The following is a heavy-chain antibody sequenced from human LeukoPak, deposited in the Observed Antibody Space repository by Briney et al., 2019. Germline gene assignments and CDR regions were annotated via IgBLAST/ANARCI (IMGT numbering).Heavy chain of an antibody. V-gene: IGHV4-59*01. D-gene: IGHD6-13*01. CDR3: ARDKSSSWYEGYYYYGMDV. J-gene: IGHJ6*02. CDR1: GGSIGNYY. Sequence: SETLSLTCTVSGGSIGNYYWNWMRQPPGKGLEWIGYIYYNGSTNYNPSLKSRVTISVDTSRNQFSLKLSSVTAADSAVYYCARDKSSSWYEGYYYYGMDVWGQGTTVTVSS. CDR2: IYYNGST.